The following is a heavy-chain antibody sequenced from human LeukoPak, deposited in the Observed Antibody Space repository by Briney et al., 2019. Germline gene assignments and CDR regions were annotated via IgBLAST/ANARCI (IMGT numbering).Heavy chain of an antibody. CDR1: GGTFRSYA. J-gene: IGHJ4*02. D-gene: IGHD3-22*01. CDR2: IIPIFGTA. CDR3: AREVYYDSSGYYRPYYFDY. V-gene: IGHV1-69*05. Sequence: ASVKVSCKASGGTFRSYAISWVRQAPGQGLEWMGGIIPIFGTANYAQKFQGRVTITTDESTSTAYMELSSLRSEDTAVYYCAREVYYDSSGYYRPYYFDYWGQGTLVTVSS.